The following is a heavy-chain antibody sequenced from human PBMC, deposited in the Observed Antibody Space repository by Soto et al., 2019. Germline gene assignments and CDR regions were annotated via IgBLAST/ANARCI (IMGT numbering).Heavy chain of an antibody. CDR2: ISAYNGNT. J-gene: IGHJ6*02. V-gene: IGHV1-18*04. Sequence: QVQLVQSGAEVKKPGASVKVSCKASGYTFTSYGISWVRQAPGQGLEWMGWISAYNGNTNYAQKLQGRVTMTTDTSTGTAYMELRSLRSDDTAVYYCARVDCSSTSCYYYYGMDVWGQGTTVTVSS. D-gene: IGHD2-2*01. CDR1: GYTFTSYG. CDR3: ARVDCSSTSCYYYYGMDV.